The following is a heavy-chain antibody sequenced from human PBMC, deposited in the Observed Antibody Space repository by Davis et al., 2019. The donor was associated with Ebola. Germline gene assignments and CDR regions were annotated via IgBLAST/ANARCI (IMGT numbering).Heavy chain of an antibody. J-gene: IGHJ4*02. CDR1: GFTFSASA. CDR3: SGGFDY. D-gene: IGHD2-15*01. CDR2: IRSKANSYAT. V-gene: IGHV3-73*01. Sequence: GESPNTPCAAPGFTFSASAMHWVRQASGKGLEWVGRIRSKANSYATAYAASVKGRFTISRDDSKNTAYLQMNSLKTEDTAVYYCSGGFDYWGQGTLVTVSS.